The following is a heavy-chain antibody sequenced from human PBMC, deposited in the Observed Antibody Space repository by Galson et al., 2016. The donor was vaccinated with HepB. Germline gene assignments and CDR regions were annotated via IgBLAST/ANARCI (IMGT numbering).Heavy chain of an antibody. Sequence: SLRLSCAASGLTFSGYWMHWVRQVPGKGLVWVSRIKRDGTAATYADSVRGRFTISRDNAKNTLYLQMNNLRVDDTALYYCASGLVSGTNYWGQGTLVTVSS. V-gene: IGHV3-74*01. D-gene: IGHD5/OR15-5a*01. CDR3: ASGLVSGTNY. J-gene: IGHJ4*02. CDR2: IKRDGTAA. CDR1: GLTFSGYW.